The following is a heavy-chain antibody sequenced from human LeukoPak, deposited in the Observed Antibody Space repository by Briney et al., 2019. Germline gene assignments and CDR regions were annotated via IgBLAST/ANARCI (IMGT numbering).Heavy chain of an antibody. CDR1: GGTFMRHS. CDR3: ARPTGTTRTFWYFDF. CDR2: IIPIFGAP. D-gene: IGHD1-7*01. Sequence: GASVKVSCKASGGTFMRHSISWVRQAPGQGLEWMGGIIPIFGAPNYAQRFQGRVTITTDESTNTAYMELSSLRSEDTAVYYCARPTGTTRTFWYFDFWGRGTLVTVSS. J-gene: IGHJ2*01. V-gene: IGHV1-69*05.